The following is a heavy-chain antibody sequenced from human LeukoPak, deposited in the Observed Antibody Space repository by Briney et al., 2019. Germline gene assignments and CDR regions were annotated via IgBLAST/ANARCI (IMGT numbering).Heavy chain of an antibody. V-gene: IGHV3-7*03. CDR1: GFTFSSYG. CDR2: IKEDGSEK. Sequence: PGKSLRLSCAASGFTFSSYGMHWVRQAPGKGLEWVANIKEDGSEKYYVDSVKGRFTISRDNAKNSLYLHMNSLTAEDTAMYYCARDWVAGVPFDAFDIWGQGTMVSVSS. CDR3: ARDWVAGVPFDAFDI. D-gene: IGHD3-10*01. J-gene: IGHJ3*02.